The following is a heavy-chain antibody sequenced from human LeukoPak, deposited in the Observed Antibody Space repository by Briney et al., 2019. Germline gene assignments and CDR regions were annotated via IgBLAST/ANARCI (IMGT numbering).Heavy chain of an antibody. J-gene: IGHJ4*02. CDR3: AKDLGDYGDYTYEY. CDR1: GFTFSSYA. D-gene: IGHD4-17*01. CDR2: ISGSGGST. V-gene: IGHV3-23*01. Sequence: EGSLRLSCAASGFTFSSYAMSWVRQAPGKGLEWVSAISGSGGSTYYADSVKGRFTISRDNSKNTLYLQMNSLRAEDTAVYYCAKDLGDYGDYTYEYWGQGTLVTVSS.